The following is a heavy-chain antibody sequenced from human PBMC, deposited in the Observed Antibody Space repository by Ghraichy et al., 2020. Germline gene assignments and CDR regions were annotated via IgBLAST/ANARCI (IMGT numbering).Heavy chain of an antibody. Sequence: ESLNISCTVSGGSISSYYWSWIRQPPGKGLEWIGYIYYSGSTNYNPSLKSRVTISVDTSKNQFSLKLSSVTAADTAVYYCAGVLGTTPHYYYYGMDVWGQGTTVTVSS. CDR1: GGSISSYY. J-gene: IGHJ6*02. CDR3: AGVLGTTPHYYYYGMDV. D-gene: IGHD1-14*01. CDR2: IYYSGST. V-gene: IGHV4-59*01.